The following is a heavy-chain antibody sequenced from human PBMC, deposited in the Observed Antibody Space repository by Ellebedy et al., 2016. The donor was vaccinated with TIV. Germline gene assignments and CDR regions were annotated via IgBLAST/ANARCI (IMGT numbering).Heavy chain of an antibody. J-gene: IGHJ3*02. CDR1: GFTFSNAW. V-gene: IGHV3-15*01. CDR2: IKSKTDGGTT. Sequence: GGSLRLSCAASGFTFSNAWMSWVRQAPGKGLEWVGRIKSKTDGGTTDYAAPVKGRFTISRDDSKNTLYLQMNSLKTEDTAVYYCASHLRADAFDIWGQGTMVTVSS. CDR3: ASHLRADAFDI.